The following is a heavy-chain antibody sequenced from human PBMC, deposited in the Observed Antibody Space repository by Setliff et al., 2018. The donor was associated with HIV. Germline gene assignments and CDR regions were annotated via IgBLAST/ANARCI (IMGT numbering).Heavy chain of an antibody. Sequence: SETLSLTCTISGGSFGVYRWSWIRQSAGRGLEWIGRIDSSGTTDYKPSLKGRVAISVDTSRNQFSLRVTSVTAADTAVYFCARDRHSSGLGSYGPWGQGILVTVSS. CDR3: ARDRHSSGLGSYGP. CDR1: GGSFGVYR. J-gene: IGHJ5*02. D-gene: IGHD3-10*01. CDR2: IDSSGTT. V-gene: IGHV4-4*07.